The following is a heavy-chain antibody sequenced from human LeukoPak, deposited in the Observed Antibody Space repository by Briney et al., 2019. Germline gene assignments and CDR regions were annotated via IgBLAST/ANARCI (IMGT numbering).Heavy chain of an antibody. V-gene: IGHV3-20*04. J-gene: IGHJ5*02. CDR3: ARAGYSSSWYSRRLRNWFDP. CDR1: GFTFDDYG. Sequence: GGSLRLSCAASGFTFDDYGMSWVRQAPGGGVEWVSGIYWNVGSTGYAHSVKGRFTISRGNAKNSLYLQMNSLRAEDTAVYYCARAGYSSSWYSRRLRNWFDPWGQGTLVTVSS. D-gene: IGHD6-13*01. CDR2: IYWNVGST.